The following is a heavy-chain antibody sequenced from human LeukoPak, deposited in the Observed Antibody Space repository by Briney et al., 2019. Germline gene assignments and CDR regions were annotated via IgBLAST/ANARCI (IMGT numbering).Heavy chain of an antibody. D-gene: IGHD1-1*01. CDR1: GFTFDDYG. Sequence: PGGSLRLSCAASGFTFDDYGMSWVRQAPGKGLEWVSGINWNGGSTGYADSVKGRFTISRDNAKNSLYLRMNSLRAEDTALYYCARDGPGTTAVGAFDIWGQGTMVTVSS. J-gene: IGHJ3*02. CDR3: ARDGPGTTAVGAFDI. V-gene: IGHV3-20*04. CDR2: INWNGGST.